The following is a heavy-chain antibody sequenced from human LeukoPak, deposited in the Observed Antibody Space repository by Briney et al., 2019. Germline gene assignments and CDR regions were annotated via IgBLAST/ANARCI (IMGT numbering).Heavy chain of an antibody. CDR2: INSDGSST. V-gene: IGHV3-74*01. CDR3: AKDQLGGDDFWTNFDY. Sequence: PGGSLRLSCAASGFTFSSYWMHWVRQAPGKGLVWVSRINSDGSSTTYADSVKGRFTISRDNSKNTLYLQMNSLRAEDTAVYYCAKDQLGGDDFWTNFDYWGQGTLVTVSS. J-gene: IGHJ4*02. D-gene: IGHD3-3*01. CDR1: GFTFSSYW.